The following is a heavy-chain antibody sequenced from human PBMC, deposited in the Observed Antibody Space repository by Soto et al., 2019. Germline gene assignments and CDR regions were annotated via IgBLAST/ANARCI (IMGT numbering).Heavy chain of an antibody. V-gene: IGHV4-39*01. D-gene: IGHD3-3*01. CDR2: IYYSGST. CDR1: GGSISSSSYY. CDR3: ARHGPIFGVDYYYYYGMDV. J-gene: IGHJ6*02. Sequence: PSETLSLTCTVSGGSISSSSYYWGWIRQPPGKGLEWIGSIYYSGSTYYNPSLKSRVTISVDTSKNQFSLKLSSVTAADTAVYYCARHGPIFGVDYYYYYGMDVWGQGTTVTVSS.